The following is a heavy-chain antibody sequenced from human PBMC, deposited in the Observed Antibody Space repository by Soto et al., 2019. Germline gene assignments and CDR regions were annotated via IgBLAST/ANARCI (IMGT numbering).Heavy chain of an antibody. D-gene: IGHD3-22*01. V-gene: IGHV5-51*01. CDR3: ARLGSSSGYYYDLNWFDP. J-gene: IGHJ5*02. Sequence: GESLKISCKGSGYSFTSYWIGWVRQMPGKGLEWMGIIYPGDSDTRYSPSFQGQVTISADKSISTAYLQWSSLKASDTAMYYCARLGSSSGYYYDLNWFDPWGQGALVTVSS. CDR1: GYSFTSYW. CDR2: IYPGDSDT.